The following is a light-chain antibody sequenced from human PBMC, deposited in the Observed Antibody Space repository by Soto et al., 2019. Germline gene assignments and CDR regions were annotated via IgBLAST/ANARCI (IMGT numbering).Light chain of an antibody. Sequence: EVVLTQSPATLSVSAGETVTLSCRASQSVSTKLAWNQQKPGLAPRLLIFGASTRSTGVPARFSGSGSGTEYPLTLSSLLAEDFVVLYCKQSNNGSPLPFGGGTKVEIK. J-gene: IGKJ4*01. CDR1: QSVSTK. CDR3: KQSNNGSPLP. CDR2: GAS. V-gene: IGKV3-15*01.